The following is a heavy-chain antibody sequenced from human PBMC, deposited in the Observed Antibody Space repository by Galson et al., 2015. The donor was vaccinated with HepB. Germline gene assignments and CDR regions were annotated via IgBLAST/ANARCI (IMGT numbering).Heavy chain of an antibody. CDR2: ISSSGSTI. V-gene: IGHV3-11*01. CDR1: GFTFSDYY. Sequence: CAASGFTFSDYYMSWIRQAPGKGLEWVSFISSSGSTIYYADSVKGRFTISRDNAKNSLYLQMNSLRAEDTAVYYCARDTTPSYSSSWYTYYGMDVWGQGTTVTVSS. CDR3: ARDTTPSYSSSWYTYYGMDV. D-gene: IGHD6-13*01. J-gene: IGHJ6*02.